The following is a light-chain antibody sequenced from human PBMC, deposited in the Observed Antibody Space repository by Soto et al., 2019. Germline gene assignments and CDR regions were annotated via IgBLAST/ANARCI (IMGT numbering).Light chain of an antibody. J-gene: IGKJ5*01. V-gene: IGKV3-15*01. CDR3: QQYNDWPPIP. CDR1: QSVAGN. CDR2: GAS. Sequence: EIVMTQSPATLSVSPGERATLSCRASQSVAGNLAWYQQKPGQAPRLLIYGASTRATGIPARFSGSGSGTEFTLTISSLQSEDFAVYSCQQYNDWPPIPFGQGTRLEMK.